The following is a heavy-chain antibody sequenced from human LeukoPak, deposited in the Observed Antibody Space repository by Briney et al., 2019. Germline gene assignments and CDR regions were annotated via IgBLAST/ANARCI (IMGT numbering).Heavy chain of an antibody. CDR3: AKDRYSTGGGYFDY. CDR1: GFTFDDYA. J-gene: IGHJ4*02. D-gene: IGHD6-19*01. Sequence: GGSLRLSCSVSGFTFDDYAMHWVRQAPGKGLEWVSGISWNSGRIGYADSVKGRFTTSRENAKNSLYLQMNSLRAEDTALYYCAKDRYSTGGGYFDYWGQGTLVTVSS. V-gene: IGHV3-9*01. CDR2: ISWNSGRI.